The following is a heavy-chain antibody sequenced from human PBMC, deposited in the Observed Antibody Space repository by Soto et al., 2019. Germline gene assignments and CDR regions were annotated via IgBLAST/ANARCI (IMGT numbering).Heavy chain of an antibody. J-gene: IGHJ4*02. D-gene: IGHD3-16*01. Sequence: SETLYLTCGVSGYSITSGFYWGWVRQSPGKGLEWIGSISYSAKTFYNPSLASRLSIAVDTSMNQFSLRLTSVTAADTALYYCTRGAGAPWVRFDSWGQGTLVTVSS. CDR3: TRGAGAPWVRFDS. CDR2: ISYSAKT. V-gene: IGHV4-38-2*01. CDR1: GYSITSGFY.